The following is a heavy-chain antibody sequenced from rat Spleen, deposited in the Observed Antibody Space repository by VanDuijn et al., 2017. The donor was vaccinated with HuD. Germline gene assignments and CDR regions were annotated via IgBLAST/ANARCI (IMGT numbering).Heavy chain of an antibody. J-gene: IGHJ2*01. CDR1: GFTFSDYN. CDR2: ISYDGSST. V-gene: IGHV5-7*01. Sequence: EVQLVESGGGLVQPGRSLKLSCAASGFTFSDYNMAWVRQAPKKGLEWVATISYDGSSTYYRDSVKGRFTISRDNAKSTLYLQMDSLRSEDTATYYCARRAWGNHFDYWGQGVMVTVSS. D-gene: IGHD3-4*01. CDR3: ARRAWGNHFDY.